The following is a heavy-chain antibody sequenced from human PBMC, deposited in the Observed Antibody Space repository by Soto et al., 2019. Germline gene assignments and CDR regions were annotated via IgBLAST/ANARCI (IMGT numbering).Heavy chain of an antibody. CDR2: IGPASGDR. CDR3: GRGRSGQLVVFY. J-gene: IGHJ4*02. CDR1: GYTFTCHY. D-gene: IGHD3-10*01. Sequence: VASVKVSCKASGYTFTCHYIHWVRQAPGQGPEWMGEIGPASGDRRYAQKFQGRVTMTRDRYITTVYMELNNLSPDDTAVNYCGRGRSGQLVVFYWGQGTPVTVSS. V-gene: IGHV1-2*02.